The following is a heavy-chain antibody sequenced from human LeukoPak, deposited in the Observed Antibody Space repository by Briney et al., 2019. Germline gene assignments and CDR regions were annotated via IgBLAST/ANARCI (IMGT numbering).Heavy chain of an antibody. Sequence: GSLRLSCAASGFTFSNYEMNWVRQAPGKGLEWVSYISSSGSTIYYADSVKGRFTTSRDNAKNSLYLQMNSLRAEDTAVYYCAELGITMIGGVWGKGTTVTISS. V-gene: IGHV3-48*03. CDR3: AELGITMIGGV. J-gene: IGHJ6*04. CDR1: GFTFSNYE. CDR2: ISSSGSTI. D-gene: IGHD3-10*02.